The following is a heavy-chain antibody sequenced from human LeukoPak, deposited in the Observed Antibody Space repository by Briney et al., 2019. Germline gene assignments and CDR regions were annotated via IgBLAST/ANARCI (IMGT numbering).Heavy chain of an antibody. CDR3: ARGYGDCEVTDY. J-gene: IGHJ4*02. CDR1: GFPFSNYY. D-gene: IGHD4-17*01. Sequence: GGSLRLSCVASGFPFSNYYMSWIRQAPGKGLEWISYISTSASTIYYADSVKGRFTISRDNAKNSLYLQMNSLRAEDTDIYYCARGYGDCEVTDYWGQGTLVTVSS. V-gene: IGHV3-11*01. CDR2: ISTSASTI.